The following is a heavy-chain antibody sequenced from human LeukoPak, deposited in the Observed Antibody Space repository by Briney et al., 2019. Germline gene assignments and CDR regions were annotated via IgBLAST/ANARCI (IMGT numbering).Heavy chain of an antibody. D-gene: IGHD3-3*01. V-gene: IGHV3-7*01. CDR2: IKEDGSEK. Sequence: PGGSLRLSCAASGFTFSSYWMSWVRQAPGKGLEWVANIKEDGSEKYYVDSVKSRFTISRDNAKNSLYLQMNSLRAEDTAVYYCAKHYDFWSGYGSNWFDPWGQGILVTVSS. CDR1: GFTFSSYW. J-gene: IGHJ5*02. CDR3: AKHYDFWSGYGSNWFDP.